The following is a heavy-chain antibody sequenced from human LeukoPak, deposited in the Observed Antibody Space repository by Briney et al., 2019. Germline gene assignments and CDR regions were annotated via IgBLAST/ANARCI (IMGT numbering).Heavy chain of an antibody. Sequence: GGSLRLSCAASGFTFDDYAMHWVRRAPGKGLEWVSGVSWNSGRMDYADSVKGRSTISRDNAKNSLYLQMNSLRVEDMALYYCAKDVNYSPSGTFDYWGQGTLVTVSS. CDR2: VSWNSGRM. V-gene: IGHV3-9*03. CDR3: AKDVNYSPSGTFDY. D-gene: IGHD3-10*01. CDR1: GFTFDDYA. J-gene: IGHJ4*02.